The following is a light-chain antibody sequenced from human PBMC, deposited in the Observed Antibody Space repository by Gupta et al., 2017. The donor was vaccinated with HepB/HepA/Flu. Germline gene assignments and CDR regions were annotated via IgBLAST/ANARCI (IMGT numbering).Light chain of an antibody. Sequence: DIQMTQPPSSLSASLGDRVTITCRASQSISSYLNWYQQKPGKAPKLLIYAASSLQSGVPSRFSGSGSGTEFTLTISRLQPEDFATYYCQQSYGTPYTFGQGTKLEIK. CDR3: QQSYGTPYT. CDR1: QSISSY. V-gene: IGKV1-39*01. CDR2: AAS. J-gene: IGKJ2*01.